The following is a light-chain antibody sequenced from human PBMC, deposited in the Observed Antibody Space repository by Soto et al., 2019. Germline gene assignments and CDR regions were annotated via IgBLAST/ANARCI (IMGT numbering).Light chain of an antibody. J-gene: IGKJ2*01. CDR1: QSVASNS. CDR2: GAS. CDR3: PQYGLSHN. Sequence: EIVLTQSPGTLSLSPGERATLSCRASQSVASNSLAWYQQKPGQAPRVLIDGASSRASGLPDRFSGSGSGTDFTLTLSRLEPEDFAVYYCPQYGLSHNSGQGTKLEIK. V-gene: IGKV3-20*01.